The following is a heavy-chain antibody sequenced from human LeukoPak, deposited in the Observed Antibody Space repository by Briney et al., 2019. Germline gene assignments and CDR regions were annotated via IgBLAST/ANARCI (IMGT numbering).Heavy chain of an antibody. V-gene: IGHV2-5*01. CDR1: GFSLSTSGVG. CDR2: IYWNDDE. J-gene: IGHJ1*01. CDR3: AHTRDGYDHGYFHH. Sequence: SGPTLVNPTQTLTLTCTFSGFSLSTSGVGVGWIRQPPGRTLEWLALIYWNDDERYSPSLSSRLTITKDTSKNQVVLTMTNMDPVDTATYYCAHTRDGYDHGYFHHWGQGTPVTVSS. D-gene: IGHD5-12*01.